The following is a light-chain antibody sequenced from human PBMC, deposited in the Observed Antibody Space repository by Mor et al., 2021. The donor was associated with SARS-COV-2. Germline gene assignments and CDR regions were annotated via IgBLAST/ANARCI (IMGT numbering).Light chain of an antibody. CDR3: QQYGRSLPA. V-gene: IGKV3-20*01. CDR1: QRIKDSY. Sequence: ERVTLSCRASQRIKDSYLAWYQQKPGQAPRLLVFGASSRAAGVPDRFSFSGSGTDFSLTISRMQPDDVATYYCQQYGRSLPAFGGGTKVDIK. CDR2: GAS. J-gene: IGKJ4*01.